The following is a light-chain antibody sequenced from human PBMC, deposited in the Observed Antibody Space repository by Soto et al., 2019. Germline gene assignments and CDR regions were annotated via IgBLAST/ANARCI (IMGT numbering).Light chain of an antibody. CDR3: QQSYSTPRT. V-gene: IGKV1-12*01. Sequence: DVQMTQSTSSVSASVGDRVTITCRASQDISAWLIWYQQKPGKPPKLLISGTSSLQSGVPSRFSGSGSGTEFTLTISSLQPEDFATYYCQQSYSTPRTFGQGTKVDI. CDR1: QDISAW. CDR2: GTS. J-gene: IGKJ1*01.